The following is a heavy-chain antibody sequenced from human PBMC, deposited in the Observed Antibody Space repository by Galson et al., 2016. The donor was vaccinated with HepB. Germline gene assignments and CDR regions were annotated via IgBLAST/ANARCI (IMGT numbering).Heavy chain of an antibody. V-gene: IGHV1-3*01. Sequence: SVKVSCKASGYTFTSYAMHWVRQAPGQRLEWMGWINAGNGNTKYSQKFQGRVTITRDTSASTAYMELSSLRSEDTAVYYCARDSGSPNWFDPWGQGTLVTVSS. CDR1: GYTFTSYA. CDR2: INAGNGNT. D-gene: IGHD1-26*01. J-gene: IGHJ5*02. CDR3: ARDSGSPNWFDP.